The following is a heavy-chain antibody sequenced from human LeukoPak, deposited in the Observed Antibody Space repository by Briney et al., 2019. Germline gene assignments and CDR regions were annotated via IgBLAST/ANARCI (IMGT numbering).Heavy chain of an antibody. V-gene: IGHV4-38-2*02. D-gene: IGHD3-10*01. CDR1: GYSISSGYY. Sequence: PSETLSLTCTVSGYSISSGYYWGWIRQPPGKGLEWIGSIYHSGSTYYNPSLKSRVTISVDTSKNQFSLKLSSVTAADTAVYYCARVGITSYAFDIWGQGTMVTVSS. J-gene: IGHJ3*02. CDR3: ARVGITSYAFDI. CDR2: IYHSGST.